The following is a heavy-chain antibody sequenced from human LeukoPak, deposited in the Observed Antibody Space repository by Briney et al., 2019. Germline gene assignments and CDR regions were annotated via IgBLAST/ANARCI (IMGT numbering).Heavy chain of an antibody. D-gene: IGHD3-10*01. CDR1: GYTFTSYD. Sequence: VKVSCKASGYTFTSYDINWVRQATGQGLEWMGWMNPNSGNTGYAQKFQGRVTMTRNTSISTAYMELSSLRSEDTAVYYCARALWFGESWNDYWGQGTLITVSS. V-gene: IGHV1-8*01. J-gene: IGHJ4*02. CDR3: ARALWFGESWNDY. CDR2: MNPNSGNT.